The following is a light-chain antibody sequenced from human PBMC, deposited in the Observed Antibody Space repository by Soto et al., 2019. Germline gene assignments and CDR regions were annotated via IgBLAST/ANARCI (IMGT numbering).Light chain of an antibody. CDR2: DDT. Sequence: SYELTQPPSVSVAPGQTARITCGGNNIGRKRVHWYQQKPGQAPVLVVYDDTDRPSGIPERFAGANSGNTAAMTISRVEAGDEADYCCQVWDSSSDHYVVGTGTQGTVL. CDR3: QVWDSSSDHYV. CDR1: NIGRKR. V-gene: IGLV3-21*02. J-gene: IGLJ1*01.